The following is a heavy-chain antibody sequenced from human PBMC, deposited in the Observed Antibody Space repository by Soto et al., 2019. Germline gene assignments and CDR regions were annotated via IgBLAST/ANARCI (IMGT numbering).Heavy chain of an antibody. V-gene: IGHV1-3*01. D-gene: IGHD7-27*01. J-gene: IGHJ4*02. Sequence: ASVKVSCKASGYTFTSYGISWVRQAPGQRLEWMGWINAGYGNTKSSQKFQDRVTISRDTSASTAYMELTSLRSEDTAVYYCARDTGDGTFDFWGQGTLVTVSS. CDR3: ARDTGDGTFDF. CDR1: GYTFTSYG. CDR2: INAGYGNT.